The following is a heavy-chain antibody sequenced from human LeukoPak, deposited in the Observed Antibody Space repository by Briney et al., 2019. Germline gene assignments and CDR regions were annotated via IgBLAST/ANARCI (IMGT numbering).Heavy chain of an antibody. CDR1: GFTASSNY. V-gene: IGHV3-66*01. J-gene: IGHJ4*02. D-gene: IGHD6-13*01. CDR2: IYSGGST. CDR3: ARETLGIAAAFDY. Sequence: GGSLRLSCAASGFTASSNYMSWVRQAPGKGLEWVSVIYSGGSTYYADSVKGRFTISRDNSKNTLYLQMNSLRAEDTAVYYCARETLGIAAAFDYWGQGTLVTVSS.